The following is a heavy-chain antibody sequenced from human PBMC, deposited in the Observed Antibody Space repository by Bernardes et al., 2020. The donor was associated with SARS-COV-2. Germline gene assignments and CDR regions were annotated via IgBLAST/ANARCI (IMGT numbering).Heavy chain of an antibody. CDR1: GFTFSSYW. V-gene: IGHV3-7*01. CDR2: IKQDGSEK. J-gene: IGHJ4*02. Sequence: GGSLRLSCAASGFTFSSYWMSWVRQAPGKGLAWVANIKQDGSEKYYVDSVKGRFTISRDNAKNSLYLQMNSLRAEDTAVYYCARVRPGIYFDYWGQGTLVTVFS. CDR3: ARVRPGIYFDY.